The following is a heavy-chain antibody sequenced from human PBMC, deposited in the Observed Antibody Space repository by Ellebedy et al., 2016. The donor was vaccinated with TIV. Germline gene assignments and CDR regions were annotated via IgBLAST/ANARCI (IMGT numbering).Heavy chain of an antibody. CDR1: GYTFTSYA. Sequence: ASVKVSCXASGYTFTSYAMHWVRQAPGQRLEWMGWINAGNGNTKYSQKFQGRVTITRDTSASTAYMELSSLRSEDTAVYYCARSPGSYYVHAFDIWGQGTMVTVSS. CDR3: ARSPGSYYVHAFDI. D-gene: IGHD1-26*01. V-gene: IGHV1-3*01. J-gene: IGHJ3*02. CDR2: INAGNGNT.